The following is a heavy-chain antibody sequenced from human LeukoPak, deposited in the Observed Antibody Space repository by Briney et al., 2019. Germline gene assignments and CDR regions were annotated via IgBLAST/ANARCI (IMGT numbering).Heavy chain of an antibody. D-gene: IGHD2/OR15-2a*01. Sequence: GGSLRLACAASGFTFSSYGMSWVRQAPGKGLEWVSTISGSGGSTYYADSVKGRFTISRGNSKNTLYLQMNSLRAEDTAVYYCAKDGVSYYYYMDVWGKGTTVTVSS. CDR2: ISGSGGST. CDR3: AKDGVSYYYYMDV. V-gene: IGHV3-23*01. CDR1: GFTFSSYG. J-gene: IGHJ6*03.